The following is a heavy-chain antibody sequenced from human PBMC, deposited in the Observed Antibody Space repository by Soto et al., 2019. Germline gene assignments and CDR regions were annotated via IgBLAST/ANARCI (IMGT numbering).Heavy chain of an antibody. CDR3: ARDSASYGSAFDI. Sequence: EVHLVESGGGLVKPGGSLRLSCAASGFTFTTYSMNWDRQAPGKGLEWVSSISSSSNYIYYADSVKGRFTISRDNAKNSLYLQMNSLRAEDTAVYYCARDSASYGSAFDIWGQGTMVTVSS. J-gene: IGHJ3*02. V-gene: IGHV3-21*01. D-gene: IGHD5-18*01. CDR1: GFTFTTYS. CDR2: ISSSSNYI.